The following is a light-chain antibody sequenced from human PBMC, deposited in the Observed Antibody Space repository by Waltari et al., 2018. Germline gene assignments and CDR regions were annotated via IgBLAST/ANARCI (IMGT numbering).Light chain of an antibody. CDR3: QKYDTVPWT. Sequence: DIQMTQSPSSLSASVGDRVTITCRTTQGIRNYLAWYQQKPGKVPKLRIYAASTLESGVPSRFSCRVGGTDVTLTISGLQPEEFATYYCQKYDTVPWTFGQGTKVEV. V-gene: IGKV1-27*01. CDR2: AAS. CDR1: QGIRNY. J-gene: IGKJ1*01.